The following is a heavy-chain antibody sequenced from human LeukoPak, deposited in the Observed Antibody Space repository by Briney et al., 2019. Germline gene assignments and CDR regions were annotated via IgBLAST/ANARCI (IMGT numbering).Heavy chain of an antibody. D-gene: IGHD2-21*01. Sequence: GGSLRLSCAASGFTFSNAWMSWVRQAPGKGLEWVGRIKSKTDGGTTDYAAPVKGRFTISRDDSKNTLYLQMNSLKTEDTAVYYCTTDEYCGGDCSYYFDYWGQGTLVTVSS. V-gene: IGHV3-15*01. J-gene: IGHJ4*02. CDR2: IKSKTDGGTT. CDR3: TTDEYCGGDCSYYFDY. CDR1: GFTFSNAW.